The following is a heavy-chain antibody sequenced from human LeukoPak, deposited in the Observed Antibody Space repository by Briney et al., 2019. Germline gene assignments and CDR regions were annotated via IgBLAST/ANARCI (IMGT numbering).Heavy chain of an antibody. J-gene: IGHJ4*02. Sequence: ASVKVSCKASGYTFTGYFRHWVRQAPGQGLECMGWINPNSGGTDYTQKFQGRVTITRDTSISTPYLDLSSLRSDDTAVYSRARDSYHFSRGYSGFSYWAQGTLVPVSS. CDR2: INPNSGGT. D-gene: IGHD3-22*01. CDR1: GYTFTGYF. CDR3: ARDSYHFSRGYSGFSY. V-gene: IGHV1-2*02.